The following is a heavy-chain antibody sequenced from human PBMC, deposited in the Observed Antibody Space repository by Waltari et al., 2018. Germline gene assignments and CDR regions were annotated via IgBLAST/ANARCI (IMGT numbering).Heavy chain of an antibody. CDR1: GGSISSSSYY. Sequence: QLQLQESGPGLVKPSETLSLTCTVSGGSISSSSYYWGWIRQPPGKGLEWIGSIDYSGRTYYNPSLKSRVTISVDTSKNQFSLKLSSVTAADTAVYYCARRTLITMVRGVIDYWGQGTLVTVSS. V-gene: IGHV4-39*01. J-gene: IGHJ4*02. CDR2: IDYSGRT. CDR3: ARRTLITMVRGVIDY. D-gene: IGHD3-10*01.